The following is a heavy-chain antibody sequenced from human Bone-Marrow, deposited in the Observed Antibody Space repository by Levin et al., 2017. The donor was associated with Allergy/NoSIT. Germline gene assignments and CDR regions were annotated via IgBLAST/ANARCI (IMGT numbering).Heavy chain of an antibody. V-gene: IGHV4-38-2*01. CDR2: IYHSGST. J-gene: IGHJ5*02. CDR1: GYSIRSGYY. Sequence: SQTLSLPCVVSGYSIRSGYYWGWIRQPPGKGLEWIANIYHSGSTHYNPSLKSRVTISVDTSKNQFSLRLTSVTAADTAVYYCARGELWFDPWGPGTLVTVSS. D-gene: IGHD1-26*01. CDR3: ARGELWFDP.